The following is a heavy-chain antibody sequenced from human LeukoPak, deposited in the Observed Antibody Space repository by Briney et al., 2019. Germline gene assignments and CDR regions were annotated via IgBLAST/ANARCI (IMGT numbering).Heavy chain of an antibody. D-gene: IGHD3-3*01. Sequence: PSETLSLTCTVSGGSISSSSYYWGWIRQPPGKGLEWIGSIYYSGSTYYNPSLKSRVTISVDTSKNQFSLKLSSVTAADTAVYYCARAQHRYYDFWSGYHFDYWGQGTLVTVSS. CDR2: IYYSGST. CDR3: ARAQHRYYDFWSGYHFDY. CDR1: GGSISSSSYY. V-gene: IGHV4-39*01. J-gene: IGHJ4*02.